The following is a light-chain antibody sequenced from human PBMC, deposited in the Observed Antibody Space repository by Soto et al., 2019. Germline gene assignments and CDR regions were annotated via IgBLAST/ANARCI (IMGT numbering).Light chain of an antibody. CDR2: GAS. CDR1: QSVGRN. V-gene: IGKV3-15*01. CDR3: QQYDNWPRT. J-gene: IGKJ1*01. Sequence: EIVMTQSPATLSVSPGERATLSCRASQSVGRNLAWYQQKPGQAPRLLIYGASTRATGIPARFSGSGSGTEFTLTIGSLQSEDFAIYYCQQYDNWPRTFGQGTKVDIK.